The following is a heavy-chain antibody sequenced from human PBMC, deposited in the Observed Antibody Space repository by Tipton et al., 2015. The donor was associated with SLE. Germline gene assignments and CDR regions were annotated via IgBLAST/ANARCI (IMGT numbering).Heavy chain of an antibody. D-gene: IGHD6-19*01. CDR3: AKGVAVAGDYFDC. J-gene: IGHJ4*02. CDR1: GFTFSSYA. Sequence: SLRLSCAASGFTFSSYAISWVRQAPGKGLEWVSAVSGSGGSTYYAESVKGRFTISRDNSKNTLYLQMSSLRAEETAVYYCAKGVAVAGDYFDCWGQGTLVTVSS. V-gene: IGHV3-23*01. CDR2: VSGSGGST.